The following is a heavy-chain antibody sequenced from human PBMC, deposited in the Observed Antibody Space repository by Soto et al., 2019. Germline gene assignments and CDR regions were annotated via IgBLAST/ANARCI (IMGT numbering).Heavy chain of an antibody. CDR1: GGSIRDYY. J-gene: IGHJ5*02. D-gene: IGHD5-12*01. CDR2: IYDTGSA. CDR3: ARVQRYSGSYRWFDP. V-gene: IGHV4-4*07. Sequence: PSETLSLTCTVSGGSIRDYYWSWIRQSAGKGLEWIGRIYDTGSANYNPSLKSRVTMTVDTSQNQFSLKLSPVTAADTAVYYCARVQRYSGSYRWFDPWGQGTLVT.